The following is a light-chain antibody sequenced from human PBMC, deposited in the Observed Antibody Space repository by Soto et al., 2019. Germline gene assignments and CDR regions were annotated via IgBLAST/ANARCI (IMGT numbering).Light chain of an antibody. V-gene: IGKV1D-13*01. Sequence: IQMTQSPSSLSASVGDRVTITCRASQGISSALAWYQQKPGKAPKLLIYDASSLESGVPSRFSGSGSGTDFTLTISSLQSEDFAVYYCQQYQNLWTFGQGTKVDIK. CDR2: DAS. CDR1: QGISSA. J-gene: IGKJ1*01. CDR3: QQYQNLWT.